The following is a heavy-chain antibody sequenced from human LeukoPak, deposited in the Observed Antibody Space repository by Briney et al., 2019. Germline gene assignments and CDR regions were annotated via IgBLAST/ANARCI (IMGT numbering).Heavy chain of an antibody. D-gene: IGHD4-17*01. Sequence: ASVKVSCKSSGYTFTSYGISWVRQAPGQGLEWMGWISAYNGNTNYAQKLQGRVTMTTDSSTSTPYMELRSLRSDDTAVYYCARNNGDSDDAFDIWGQGTMVTVSS. J-gene: IGHJ3*02. CDR3: ARNNGDSDDAFDI. CDR1: GYTFTSYG. V-gene: IGHV1-18*01. CDR2: ISAYNGNT.